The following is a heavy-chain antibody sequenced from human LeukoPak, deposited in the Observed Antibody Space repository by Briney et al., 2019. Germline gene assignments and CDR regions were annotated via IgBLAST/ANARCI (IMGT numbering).Heavy chain of an antibody. J-gene: IGHJ3*02. Sequence: SQTLSLTCAVYGGSFSSYYSSWIRHPPEKGLEWIGEITHSGSTKYNPSLKSRATISVDTSKNQFSLKLSSVTAADTAVYYCARDHYYDSSGYSYRRRLTSAFDIWGQGTMVTVFS. CDR2: ITHSGST. V-gene: IGHV4-34*01. CDR1: GGSFSSYY. CDR3: ARDHYYDSSGYSYRRRLTSAFDI. D-gene: IGHD3-22*01.